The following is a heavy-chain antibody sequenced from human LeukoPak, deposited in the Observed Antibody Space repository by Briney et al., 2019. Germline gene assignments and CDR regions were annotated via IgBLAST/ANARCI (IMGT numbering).Heavy chain of an antibody. Sequence: SETLSLTCTVSGGSISSYYWSWIRQPPGKGLEWIGYIYYSGSTNYNPSLKSRVTISVDTSKNQFSLKLSSVTAADTAVYYCARSSLFGSSWTYYYYGMDVWGQGTTVTVSS. CDR2: IYYSGST. J-gene: IGHJ6*02. D-gene: IGHD6-13*01. V-gene: IGHV4-59*08. CDR3: ARSSLFGSSWTYYYYGMDV. CDR1: GGSISSYY.